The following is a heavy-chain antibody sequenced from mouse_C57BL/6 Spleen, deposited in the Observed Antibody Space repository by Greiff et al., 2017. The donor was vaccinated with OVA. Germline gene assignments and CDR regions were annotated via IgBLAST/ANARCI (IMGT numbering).Heavy chain of an antibody. CDR2: IDPETGGT. V-gene: IGHV1-15*01. CDR3: TRRGIYSYAMDF. J-gene: IGHJ4*01. CDR1: GYTFTDYE. Sequence: VQLQQSGAELVRPGASVTLSCKASGYTFTDYEMHWVKQTPVHGLEWIGAIDPETGGTAYNQKFKGKAILTADKSSSTAYMELRSLTSEDSAVYYCTRRGIYSYAMDFWGQGTSVTVSS.